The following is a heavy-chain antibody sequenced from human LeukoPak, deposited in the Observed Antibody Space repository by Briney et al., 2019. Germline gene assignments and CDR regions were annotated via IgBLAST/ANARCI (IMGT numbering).Heavy chain of an antibody. CDR2: IHLYSGGT. V-gene: IGHV1-2*02. Sequence: ASVKLSCKPTGYSFTAYYIYWMRQAPGQGLECMRWIHLYSGGTKYAQRFQSRVTMTRDTSISTAYMELSRLRSDDTAIYYCASWAGGNEPVASFDYWGQGTLVTVSS. CDR3: ASWAGGNEPVASFDY. D-gene: IGHD1-14*01. CDR1: GYSFTAYY. J-gene: IGHJ4*02.